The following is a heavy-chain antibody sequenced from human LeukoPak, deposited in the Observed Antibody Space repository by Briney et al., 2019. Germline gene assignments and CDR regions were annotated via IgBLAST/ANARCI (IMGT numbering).Heavy chain of an antibody. J-gene: IGHJ4*02. CDR3: ARFMVRGVSDY. Sequence: ASVKVSCTASGGTFSSYAISWVRQAPGQGLEWMGGIIPIFGTANYAQKFQGRVTITADESTSTAYMELSSLRSEDTAVYYCARFMVRGVSDYWGQGTLVTVSS. CDR1: GGTFSSYA. CDR2: IIPIFGTA. D-gene: IGHD3-10*01. V-gene: IGHV1-69*01.